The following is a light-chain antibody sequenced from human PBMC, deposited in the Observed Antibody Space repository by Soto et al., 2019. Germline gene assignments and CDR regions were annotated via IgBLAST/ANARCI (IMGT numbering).Light chain of an antibody. CDR2: DAS. Sequence: EIVLTQPPATLSLSPGERATLSCRASQSLITYLAWYQQKPGQAPRLLISDASNRSTGIPARFSGSGSGTDFTLTISSLEPEDSAIYFCQQRYNWPPLTFGGGTKVEVK. CDR3: QQRYNWPPLT. J-gene: IGKJ4*01. CDR1: QSLITY. V-gene: IGKV3-11*01.